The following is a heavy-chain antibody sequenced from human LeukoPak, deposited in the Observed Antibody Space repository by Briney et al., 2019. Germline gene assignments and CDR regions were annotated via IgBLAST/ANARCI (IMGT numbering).Heavy chain of an antibody. J-gene: IGHJ4*02. CDR1: GGSLTNYY. CDR3: ARLNFRGGEALHFDS. D-gene: IGHD3-16*01. V-gene: IGHV4-4*09. Sequence: SETLSLTRSVSGGSLTNYYWGWIRQPPRKGLEFIGHMHSDGTTNSDSSLQSRVAISLDTSKIQFSLRLYSVTAADTALYFCARLNFRGGEALHFDSWGQGTLVTVSS. CDR2: MHSDGTT.